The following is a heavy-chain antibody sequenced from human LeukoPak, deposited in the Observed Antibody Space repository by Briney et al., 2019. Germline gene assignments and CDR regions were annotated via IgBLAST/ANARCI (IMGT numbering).Heavy chain of an antibody. J-gene: IGHJ4*02. Sequence: SETLSLTCTVSGGSFTDYYWGWIRQPPGKGLEWIGSIYYRGNTFYNPSLRNRVSISIDTSKGRFSLNLNSVTAADTAVYFCTRDRKHGTKDSWGQGTLVTVS. V-gene: IGHV4-39*07. D-gene: IGHD1-26*01. CDR3: TRDRKHGTKDS. CDR2: IYYRGNT. CDR1: GGSFTDYY.